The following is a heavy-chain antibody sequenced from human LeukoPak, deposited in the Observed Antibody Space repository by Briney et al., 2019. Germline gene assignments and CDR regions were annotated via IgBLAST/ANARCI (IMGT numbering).Heavy chain of an antibody. V-gene: IGHV3-7*01. CDR2: IKEDGSEK. D-gene: IGHD1-26*01. CDR3: ARDKGVGFDY. J-gene: IGHJ4*02. Sequence: PGGSLRLSCAASGLNFSSYWMSWVRQAPGKGLEWVANIKEDGSEKYYVDSVKGRFTISRDNAKNSLYLQMNSLRAEDTAVYYCARDKGVGFDYWGQGTLVTVSS. CDR1: GLNFSSYW.